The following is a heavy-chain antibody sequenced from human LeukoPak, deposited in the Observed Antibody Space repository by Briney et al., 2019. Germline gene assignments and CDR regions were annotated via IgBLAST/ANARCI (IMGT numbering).Heavy chain of an antibody. J-gene: IGHJ4*02. CDR2: INHSGST. CDR3: ASGWVRTVFDY. V-gene: IGHV4-34*01. D-gene: IGHD4-23*01. Sequence: SETLSLTCAVYGGSFSGYYWSWIRQLPGKGLEWIGEINHSGSTNYNPSLKSRVTISVDTSKNQFSLKLSSVTAADTAVYYCASGWVRTVFDYWGQGTLVTVSS. CDR1: GGSFSGYY.